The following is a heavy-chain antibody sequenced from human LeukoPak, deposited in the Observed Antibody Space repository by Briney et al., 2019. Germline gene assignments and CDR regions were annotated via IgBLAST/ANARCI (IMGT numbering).Heavy chain of an antibody. V-gene: IGHV3-30-3*01. CDR3: ARDENYYGSGSYLDY. CDR2: ISHDGSNE. D-gene: IGHD3-10*01. J-gene: IGHJ4*02. CDR1: GFTFSSYS. Sequence: GRSLRLSCAASGFTFSSYSMHWVRQAPCKGLEWLTVISHDGSNEYYADSVKGRFTISRDNSKNTLYLQMNSLRPEDTAVYYCARDENYYGSGSYLDYWGQGALVTVSS.